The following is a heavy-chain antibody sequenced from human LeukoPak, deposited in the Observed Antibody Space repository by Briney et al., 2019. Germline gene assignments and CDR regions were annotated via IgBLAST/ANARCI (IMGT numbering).Heavy chain of an antibody. D-gene: IGHD3-22*01. CDR2: ISYDGSNK. J-gene: IGHJ4*02. V-gene: IGHV3-30*03. CDR3: TTGRSGYLTLFDY. CDR1: GFTFSSYG. Sequence: GGSLRLSCAASGFTFSSYGMHWVRQAPGKGLEWVAVISYDGSNKYYADSVKGRFTISRDNSKNTLYLQMNSLRAEDTAVYYCTTGRSGYLTLFDYWGQGTLVTVSS.